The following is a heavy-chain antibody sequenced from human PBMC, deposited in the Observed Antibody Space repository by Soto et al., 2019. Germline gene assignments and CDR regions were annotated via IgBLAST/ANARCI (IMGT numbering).Heavy chain of an antibody. J-gene: IGHJ6*03. Sequence: SETLSLTCTVSGGSTSSSNYYWGWIRQPPGKGLEWIGSIYYSGSTYYNPSLKSRVTISVGTSKNQFSLKLSSVTAADTAVYYCARHSASSWSYYYYMDVWGKGTTVTVSS. V-gene: IGHV4-39*01. CDR2: IYYSGST. D-gene: IGHD3-3*01. CDR1: GGSTSSSNYY. CDR3: ARHSASSWSYYYYMDV.